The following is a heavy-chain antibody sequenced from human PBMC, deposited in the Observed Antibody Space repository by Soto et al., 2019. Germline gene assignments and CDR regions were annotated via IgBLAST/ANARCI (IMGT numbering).Heavy chain of an antibody. CDR1: GYNFTSYG. CDR3: ARDESRVVVPAAAGVGAFDI. CDR2: IDTHNGNT. Sequence: ASVKVSCKASGYNFTSYGITWLRQAPGQGLEWMAWIDTHNGNTNHAYRLQARVTMTTDTSTTTAYMELRGLRSDDTAVYYCARDESRVVVPAAAGVGAFDIWGQGTMVTVSS. J-gene: IGHJ3*02. V-gene: IGHV1-18*01. D-gene: IGHD2-2*01.